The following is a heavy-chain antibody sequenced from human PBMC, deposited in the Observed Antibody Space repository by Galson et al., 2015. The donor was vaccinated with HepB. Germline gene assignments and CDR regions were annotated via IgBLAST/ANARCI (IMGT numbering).Heavy chain of an antibody. V-gene: IGHV1-8*01. D-gene: IGHD3-10*02. Sequence: SVKVSCKASGYTFTSYDINWVRRATGQGLEWMGWMNPNSGNTGYAQKFQGRVNMTRNTSISTAYMELSSLRYEDTAVYYCARVFEDRGEGGLYYMGVWGKRTTVTVSS. CDR3: ARVFEDRGEGGLYYMGV. J-gene: IGHJ6*03. CDR1: GYTFTSYD. CDR2: MNPNSGNT.